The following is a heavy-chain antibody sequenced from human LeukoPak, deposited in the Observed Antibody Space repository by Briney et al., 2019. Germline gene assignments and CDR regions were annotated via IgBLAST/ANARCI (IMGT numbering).Heavy chain of an antibody. Sequence: PSETLSLTCTVSGGSINGYYWSWLRQPPGRGLEWIGYIYYSGSTNYNPSLKSRVTISVDTSKNQFSLKLSSVTAADTAVYYCARTAGLLWFGIDYWGQGTLVTVSS. J-gene: IGHJ4*02. CDR2: IYYSGST. V-gene: IGHV4-59*01. CDR1: GGSINGYY. D-gene: IGHD3-10*01. CDR3: ARTAGLLWFGIDY.